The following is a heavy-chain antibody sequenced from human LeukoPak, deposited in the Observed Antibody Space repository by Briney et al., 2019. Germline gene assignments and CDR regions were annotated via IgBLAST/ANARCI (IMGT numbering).Heavy chain of an antibody. J-gene: IGHJ6*02. D-gene: IGHD1-20*01. Sequence: GASVKVSCKASGYTFTSYDINWVRQATGQGLEWMGWMNPNSGNTGYAQKFQGRVTMTRDTSTSTVYMELSSLRSEDTAVYYCARAYVTGKPYGMDVWGQGTTVTVSS. CDR3: ARAYVTGKPYGMDV. CDR2: MNPNSGNT. V-gene: IGHV1-8*01. CDR1: GYTFTSYD.